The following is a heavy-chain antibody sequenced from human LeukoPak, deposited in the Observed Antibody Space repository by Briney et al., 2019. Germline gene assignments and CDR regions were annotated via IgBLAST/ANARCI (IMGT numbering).Heavy chain of an antibody. CDR3: AREPTPFGSGSYPPTGGGYYYMDV. J-gene: IGHJ6*03. Sequence: PGGSLRLSCAASGFTFSSYSMNWVRQAPGKGLEWVSSISSSSSYIYYADSVKGRFTISRDNAKNSLYLQMNCLRAEDTAVYYCAREPTPFGSGSYPPTGGGYYYMDVWGKGTTVTISS. D-gene: IGHD3-10*01. V-gene: IGHV3-21*01. CDR1: GFTFSSYS. CDR2: ISSSSSYI.